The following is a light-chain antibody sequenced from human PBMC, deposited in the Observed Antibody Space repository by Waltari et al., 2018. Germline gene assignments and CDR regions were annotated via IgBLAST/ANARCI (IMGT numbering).Light chain of an antibody. V-gene: IGKV1-27*01. Sequence: DIQMTQSPSSLSASVGDRVTITCRARQGISNYLAWYQQKPGIVPKLLIYSTSTLQSGVPSRFSGSGSGTDFTLTISSLQPEDVATYYCQKYNSAPRTFGQGTKVEIK. CDR2: STS. J-gene: IGKJ1*01. CDR3: QKYNSAPRT. CDR1: QGISNY.